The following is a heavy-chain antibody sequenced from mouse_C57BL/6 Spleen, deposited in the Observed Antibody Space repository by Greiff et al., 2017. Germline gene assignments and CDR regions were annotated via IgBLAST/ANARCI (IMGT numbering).Heavy chain of an antibody. D-gene: IGHD2-12*01. CDR3: ARHSTLYPFAY. Sequence: EVQVVESGGGLVKPGGSLKLSCAASGFTFSSYTMSWVRQTPEKRLEWVATISGGGGNTYYPDSVKGRFTISRDNAKNTLYLQIGSLRSEDTALYYCARHSTLYPFAYWGQGTLVTVSA. J-gene: IGHJ3*01. CDR2: ISGGGGNT. V-gene: IGHV5-9*01. CDR1: GFTFSSYT.